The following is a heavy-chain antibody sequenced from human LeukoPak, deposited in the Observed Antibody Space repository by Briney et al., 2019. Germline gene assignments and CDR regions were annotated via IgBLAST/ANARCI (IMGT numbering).Heavy chain of an antibody. CDR3: ARAGGLDYYDSSGYYDQRYDNGMDV. V-gene: IGHV3-30-3*01. Sequence: GGSLRLSCAASGFTFSSYAMHWARQAAGKGLEWVAVISYDGSNKYYADSVKGRFTISRDNSKNTLYLQMNSLRAEDTAVYYCARAGGLDYYDSSGYYDQRYDNGMDVWGKGATVTVSS. D-gene: IGHD3-22*01. CDR1: GFTFSSYA. CDR2: ISYDGSNK. J-gene: IGHJ6*04.